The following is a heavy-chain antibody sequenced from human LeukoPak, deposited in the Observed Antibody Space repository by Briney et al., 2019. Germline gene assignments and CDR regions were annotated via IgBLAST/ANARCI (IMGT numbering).Heavy chain of an antibody. V-gene: IGHV4-39*01. Sequence: SETLSLTCTVSGGSISSSSYYWGWIRQPPGKGREWIGSIYYSGSTYYNPSLKSQVTISVDTSKNQFSLKLSSVTAADTAVYYCARHAHSGYEYNLDYWGQGTLVTVSS. D-gene: IGHD5-12*01. CDR3: ARHAHSGYEYNLDY. CDR1: GGSISSSSYY. J-gene: IGHJ4*02. CDR2: IYYSGST.